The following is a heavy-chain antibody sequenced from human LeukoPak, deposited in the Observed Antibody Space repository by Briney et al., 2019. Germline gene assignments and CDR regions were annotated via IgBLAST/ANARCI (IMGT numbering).Heavy chain of an antibody. J-gene: IGHJ6*02. CDR1: GGTFSSYA. CDR2: IIPIFGTA. Sequence: SVKVSCKASGGTFSSYAISWVRQAPGQGLEWMGGIIPIFGTANYAQKFQGRVTITADESTSTAYMELSSLRSEDTAVYYCATISRPLYYYYGMDVWGQGTTVTVSS. CDR3: ATISRPLYYYYGMDV. V-gene: IGHV1-69*01.